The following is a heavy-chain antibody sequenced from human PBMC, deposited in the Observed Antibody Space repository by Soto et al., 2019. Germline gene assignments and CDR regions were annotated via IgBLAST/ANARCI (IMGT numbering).Heavy chain of an antibody. Sequence: QVQLVQSGAEVKKPGASVKVSCKASGYTFTNDYMHWVRQAPGQGLEWMGIINISAGTTSYAQKFQGRVPSTRDTSTSTLHMEPTSLRSDDTAVSYRARASWDRARGVKEFASWGQGTLVTVSS. V-gene: IGHV1-46*01. D-gene: IGHD3-10*01. CDR3: ARASWDRARGVKEFAS. CDR2: INISAGTT. J-gene: IGHJ4*02. CDR1: GYTFTNDY.